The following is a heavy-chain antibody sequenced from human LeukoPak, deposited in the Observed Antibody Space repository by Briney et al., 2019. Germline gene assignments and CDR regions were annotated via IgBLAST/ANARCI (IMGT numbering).Heavy chain of an antibody. CDR1: GGTFSSYA. CDR3: ARVVENKEGAFDI. Sequence: ASVKVSCKASGGTFSSYAISWVRQAPGQGLEWMGRIIPMLGIANYAQKFQGRVTITADKSTSTAYMELRSLRSDDTAVYYCARVVENKEGAFDIWGQGTMVTVSS. V-gene: IGHV1-69*04. D-gene: IGHD1/OR15-1a*01. CDR2: IIPMLGIA. J-gene: IGHJ3*02.